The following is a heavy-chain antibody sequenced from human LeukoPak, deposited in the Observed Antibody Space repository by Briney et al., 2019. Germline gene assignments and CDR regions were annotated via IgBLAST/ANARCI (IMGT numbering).Heavy chain of an antibody. D-gene: IGHD3-10*01. J-gene: IGHJ4*02. CDR1: GGSISSSSYY. V-gene: IGHV4-39*07. Sequence: SETLSLTCTVSGGSISSSSYYWGWIRQPPGKGLEWIGSIYYGGSTYYNPSLKSRVTISVDTSKNQFSLKLSSVTAADTAVYYCARGGSGLSYWGQGTLVTVSS. CDR2: IYYGGST. CDR3: ARGGSGLSY.